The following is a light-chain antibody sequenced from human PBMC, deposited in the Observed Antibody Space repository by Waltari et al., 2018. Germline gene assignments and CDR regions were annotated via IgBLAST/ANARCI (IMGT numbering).Light chain of an antibody. CDR3: QHFNSYPFI. J-gene: IGKJ2*01. CDR1: QSIGNY. Sequence: DIQMTQSPSTLSASVRDRGTITCRASQSIGNYLAWYQQKPGNAPKLLIFMASTLQREVPSRFSGSGSGTEFALTISGLQADDFATYFCQHFNSYPFIFGRGTKLEIK. V-gene: IGKV1-5*03. CDR2: MAS.